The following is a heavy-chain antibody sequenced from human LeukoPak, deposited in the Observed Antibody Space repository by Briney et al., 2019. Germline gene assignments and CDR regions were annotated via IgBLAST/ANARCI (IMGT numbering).Heavy chain of an antibody. J-gene: IGHJ6*02. D-gene: IGHD3-10*01. CDR3: ANTVVRGVASMDV. CDR2: ISGSGATT. V-gene: IGHV3-23*01. Sequence: GGSLRLSCAASGFTFSSYVMGWVRQAPGKGLEWVSAISGSGATTYYADAVKGRFTISRDNSRNTLYLQMHSLGGGDTAVYYCANTVVRGVASMDVWGRGATVTVSS. CDR1: GFTFSSYV.